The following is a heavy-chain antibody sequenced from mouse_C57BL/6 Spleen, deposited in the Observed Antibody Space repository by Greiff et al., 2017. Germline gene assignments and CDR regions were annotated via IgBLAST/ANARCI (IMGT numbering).Heavy chain of an antibody. Sequence: QVQLQQPGAELVRPGSSVKLSCKASGYTFTSYWMHWVKQRPIQGLEWIGNINPSDSETHYNQKFKDKATLTVDKSSSTAYMQLSSLTSEDSAVYYGARGAGSSYFYFDYWGQGTTLTVSS. D-gene: IGHD1-1*01. J-gene: IGHJ2*01. CDR1: GYTFTSYW. CDR3: ARGAGSSYFYFDY. CDR2: INPSDSET. V-gene: IGHV1-52*01.